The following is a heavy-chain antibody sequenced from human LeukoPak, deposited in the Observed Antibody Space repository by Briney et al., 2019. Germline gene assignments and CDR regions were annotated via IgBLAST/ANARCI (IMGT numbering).Heavy chain of an antibody. CDR2: IYYSGST. CDR3: ARHVRLIFGVVTTGGWFDP. Sequence: SETLSLTCTVSGGSISSSSYYWGWIRQPPGKGLEWIGSIYYSGSTYYNPSLKSRVTISVDTSKNQFSLKLSSVTAADTAVYYCARHVRLIFGVVTTGGWFDPWGQGTLVTVSS. V-gene: IGHV4-39*01. D-gene: IGHD3-3*01. CDR1: GGSISSSSYY. J-gene: IGHJ5*02.